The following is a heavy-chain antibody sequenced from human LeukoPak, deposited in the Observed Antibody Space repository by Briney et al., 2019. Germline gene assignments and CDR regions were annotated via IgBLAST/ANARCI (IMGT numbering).Heavy chain of an antibody. J-gene: IGHJ4*02. CDR3: ARDMGRMATPGVDY. D-gene: IGHD5-24*01. V-gene: IGHV3-7*04. CDR1: GFTFSSYW. Sequence: GSLRLSCAASGFTFSSYWMSWVRQAPGKGLEWVANIKQDGSEKYYVDSVKGRFTISRDNAKNSLYLQMNSLRAEDTAVYYCARDMGRMATPGVDYWGQGTLVTVSS. CDR2: IKQDGSEK.